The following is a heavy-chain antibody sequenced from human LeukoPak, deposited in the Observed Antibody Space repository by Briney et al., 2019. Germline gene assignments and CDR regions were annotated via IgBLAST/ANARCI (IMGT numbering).Heavy chain of an antibody. J-gene: IGHJ3*02. D-gene: IGHD1-26*01. CDR3: ARGMGATIYYAFDI. CDR1: GGSFSGYY. CDR2: INHSGST. V-gene: IGHV4-34*01. Sequence: SRTLSLTCAVYGGSFSGYYWSWIRQPPGKGLEWIGEINHSGSTNYNPSLKSRVTISVDTSKNQFSLKLSSVTAADTAVYYCARGMGATIYYAFDIWGQGTMVTVSS.